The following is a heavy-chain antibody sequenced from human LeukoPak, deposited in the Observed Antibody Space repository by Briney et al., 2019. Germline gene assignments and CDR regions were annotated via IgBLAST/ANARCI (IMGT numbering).Heavy chain of an antibody. Sequence: GPTVKVSCKASGYTFTGYYMHWVRQAPGQGLEWMGWINPNSGGTNYAQKFQGRVSMTSDTSISTAYMELSRLRSDDTAVYYCARDSESINWYYDSWGQGTLVTVSS. V-gene: IGHV1-2*02. J-gene: IGHJ4*02. CDR2: INPNSGGT. D-gene: IGHD1-1*01. CDR3: ARDSESINWYYDS. CDR1: GYTFTGYY.